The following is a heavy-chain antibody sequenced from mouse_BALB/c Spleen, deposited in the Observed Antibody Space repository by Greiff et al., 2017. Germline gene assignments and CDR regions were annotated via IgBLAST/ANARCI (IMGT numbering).Heavy chain of an antibody. J-gene: IGHJ4*01. D-gene: IGHD1-2*01. CDR3: ARHRPTATLYYYAMDY. Sequence: EVKLMESGGGLVQPGGSLKLSCAASGFTFSSYTMSWVRQTPEKRLEWVAYISNGGGSTYYPDTVKGRFTISRDNAKNTLYLQMSSLKSEDTAMYYCARHRPTATLYYYAMDYWGQGTSVTVSS. CDR2: ISNGGGST. CDR1: GFTFSSYT. V-gene: IGHV5-12-2*01.